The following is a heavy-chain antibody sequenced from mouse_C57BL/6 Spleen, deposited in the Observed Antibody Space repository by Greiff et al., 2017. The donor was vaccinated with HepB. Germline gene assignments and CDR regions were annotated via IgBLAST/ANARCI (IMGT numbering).Heavy chain of an antibody. J-gene: IGHJ4*01. Sequence: VQLQQPGAELVRPGSSVKLSCKASGYTFTSYWMHWVKQRPIQGLEWIGNIDPSDSETHYNQKFKDKATLTVDKSSSTAYMQLSSLTSEDSAVYDCARSGWLLREYAMDYWGQGTSVTVSS. CDR1: GYTFTSYW. V-gene: IGHV1-52*01. CDR2: IDPSDSET. D-gene: IGHD2-3*01. CDR3: ARSGWLLREYAMDY.